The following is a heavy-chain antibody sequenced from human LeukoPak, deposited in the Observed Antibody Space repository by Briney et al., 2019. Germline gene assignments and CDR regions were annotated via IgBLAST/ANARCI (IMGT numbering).Heavy chain of an antibody. CDR2: IYYSGST. D-gene: IGHD4-17*01. Sequence: PSETLSLTCTVSGGSISSGGYYWSWIRQHPGKGLEWIGYIYYSGSTYYNPSLKSRVTISVDTSKNQFSLKLSSVTAADTAVYYCARDDYGGKGGMDVWGQGTTVTVSS. CDR3: ARDDYGGKGGMDV. V-gene: IGHV4-31*03. J-gene: IGHJ6*02. CDR1: GGSISSGGYY.